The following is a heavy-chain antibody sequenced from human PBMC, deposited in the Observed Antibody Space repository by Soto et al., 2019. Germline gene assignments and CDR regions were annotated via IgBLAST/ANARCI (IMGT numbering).Heavy chain of an antibody. J-gene: IGHJ6*02. CDR3: AREWGIEDDIVVVPHYGMDV. CDR1: GGTFSSYA. Sequence: QVQLVQSGAEVKKPGSSVKVSCKASGGTFSSYAISWVRQAPGQGLEWMGGIIPIFGTANYAQKFQGRGTITADESTSTGYMELSSLRSEDTAVYYCAREWGIEDDIVVVPHYGMDVWGQGTTVTVSS. D-gene: IGHD2-2*01. V-gene: IGHV1-69*01. CDR2: IIPIFGTA.